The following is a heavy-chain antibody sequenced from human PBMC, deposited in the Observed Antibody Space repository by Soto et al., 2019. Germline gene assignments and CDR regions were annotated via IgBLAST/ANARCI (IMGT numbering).Heavy chain of an antibody. V-gene: IGHV1-69*12. CDR3: ALHYGSGSNYYYYGMDV. J-gene: IGHJ6*02. D-gene: IGHD3-10*01. Sequence: QVQLVQSGAEVKKPGSSVKVSCKASGGTFSSYAISWVRQAPGQGLEWMGGIIPIFGTASYAQKFEGRVTIAADESTSTAYMELSSLRSEDTAVYYCALHYGSGSNYYYYGMDVWGQGTTVTVSS. CDR1: GGTFSSYA. CDR2: IIPIFGTA.